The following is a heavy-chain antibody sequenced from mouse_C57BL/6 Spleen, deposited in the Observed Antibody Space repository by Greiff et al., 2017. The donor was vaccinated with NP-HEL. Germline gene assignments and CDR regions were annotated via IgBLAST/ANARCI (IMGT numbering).Heavy chain of an antibody. D-gene: IGHD2-5*01. Sequence: VQLQQPGAELVKPGASVKLSCKASGYTFTSYWMQWVKQRPGQGLEWIGEIDPSDSYTNYNQKFKGKATLTVDTSSSTAYMQLSSLTSEDSAVYYCARLDSNWAYWGQGTLVTVSA. CDR2: IDPSDSYT. V-gene: IGHV1-50*01. J-gene: IGHJ3*01. CDR3: ARLDSNWAY. CDR1: GYTFTSYW.